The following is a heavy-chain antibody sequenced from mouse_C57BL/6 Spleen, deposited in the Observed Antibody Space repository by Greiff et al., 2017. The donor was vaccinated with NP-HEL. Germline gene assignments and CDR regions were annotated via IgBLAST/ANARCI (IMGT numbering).Heavy chain of an antibody. CDR2: IYPGDGDT. V-gene: IGHV1-82*01. CDR1: GYAFSSSW. CDR3: ACYYGSSYVWFAY. Sequence: QVQLQQSGPELVKPGASVKISCKASGYAFSSSWMNWVKQRPGKGLEWIGRIYPGDGDTNYNGKFKGKATLTADKSSSTAYMQLSSLTSEDSAVYFCACYYGSSYVWFAYWGQGTLVTVSA. J-gene: IGHJ3*01. D-gene: IGHD1-1*01.